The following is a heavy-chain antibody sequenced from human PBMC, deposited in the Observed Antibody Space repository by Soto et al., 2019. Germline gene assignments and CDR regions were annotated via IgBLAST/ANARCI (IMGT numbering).Heavy chain of an antibody. CDR1: GFTFSDHY. CDR2: ARHKVYSYTA. CDR3: VVSGRSRPFDV. Sequence: GGSLRLSCAASGFTFSDHYMDWVRQAPGKGLEWVCRARHKVYSYTAEYAASVKGRFTISRDDSKNSLFLQMNSVTTEDTAVYYCVVSGRSRPFDVWGQGTLVTVSS. V-gene: IGHV3-72*01. D-gene: IGHD1-26*01. J-gene: IGHJ4*02.